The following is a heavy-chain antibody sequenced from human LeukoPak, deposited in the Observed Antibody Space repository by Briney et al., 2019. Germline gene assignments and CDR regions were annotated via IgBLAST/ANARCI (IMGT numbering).Heavy chain of an antibody. V-gene: IGHV3-74*01. CDR3: AKDVRMTAIRGFDY. CDR1: GFTFSDYG. J-gene: IGHJ4*02. Sequence: GRSLRLSCAASGFTFSDYGMHWVRQAPGKGLVWVSRINSDGSSTSYADSVKGRFTISRDNSKNTLYLQINSLRAEDTAVYYCAKDVRMTAIRGFDYWGQGTLVTVSS. D-gene: IGHD2-21*02. CDR2: INSDGSST.